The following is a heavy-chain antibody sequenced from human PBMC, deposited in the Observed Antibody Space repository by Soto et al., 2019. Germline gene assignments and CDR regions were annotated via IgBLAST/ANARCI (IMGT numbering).Heavy chain of an antibody. CDR2: VHNTGGT. D-gene: IGHD3-10*01. J-gene: IGHJ6*02. V-gene: IGHV4-59*08. CDR3: VRQGIGPLHGLVDV. Sequence: QVQLQQSGPGLVKPSETLSLTCTVSSGPTSSHNWGWIRQPPGRGLEWIGYVHNTGGTSYNPTLTSPVTISADTSTTTTSPTLSSVTAADPAVYYCVRQGIGPLHGLVDVWGQGTTVSVSS. CDR1: SGPTSSHN.